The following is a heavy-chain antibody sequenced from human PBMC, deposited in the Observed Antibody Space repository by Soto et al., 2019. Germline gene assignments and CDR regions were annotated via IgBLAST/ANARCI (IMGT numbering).Heavy chain of an antibody. Sequence: PSETLSLTCAVSGYSISSGYYWGWIRQPPGKGLEWIGSIYHSGSTYYNPSLKSRVTISVDTSKNQFSLKLSSVTAADTAVYYCARVRRLGWYFDYWGQGTLVTVSS. CDR1: GYSISSGYY. J-gene: IGHJ4*01. V-gene: IGHV4-38-2*01. D-gene: IGHD6-19*01. CDR2: IYHSGST. CDR3: ARVRRLGWYFDY.